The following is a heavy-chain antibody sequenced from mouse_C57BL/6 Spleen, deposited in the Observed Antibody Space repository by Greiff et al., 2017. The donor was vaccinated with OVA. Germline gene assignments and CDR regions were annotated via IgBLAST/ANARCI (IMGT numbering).Heavy chain of an antibody. Sequence: VQLQQPGAELVRPGSSVKLSCKASGYTFTSYWMHWVKQRPIQGLEWIGNIDPSDSETHYNQKFKDKATLTVDKSSSTAYMQLSSLTSEDSAVYYCASTTTVGYFDYWGQGTTLTVSA. D-gene: IGHD1-1*01. CDR2: IDPSDSET. CDR1: GYTFTSYW. V-gene: IGHV1-52*01. CDR3: ASTTTVGYFDY. J-gene: IGHJ2*01.